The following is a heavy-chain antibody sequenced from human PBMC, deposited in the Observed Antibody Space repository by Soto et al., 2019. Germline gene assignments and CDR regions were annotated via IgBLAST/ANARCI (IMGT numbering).Heavy chain of an antibody. CDR2: IYYSGST. CDR1: GGSISTYY. D-gene: IGHD5-18*01. V-gene: IGHV4-59*12. CDR3: ARGDDNYGLVY. J-gene: IGHJ4*02. Sequence: PSETLSLTCTVSGGSISTYYWSWIRQPPGKGLEWIGEIYYSGSTKYNPPLKSRVTISVDTSKNQFSLKVNSVTAADTAVYFCARGDDNYGLVYWGQGTLVTVSS.